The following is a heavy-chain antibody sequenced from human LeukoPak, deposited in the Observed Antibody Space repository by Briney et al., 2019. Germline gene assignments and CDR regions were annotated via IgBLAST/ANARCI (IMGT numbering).Heavy chain of an antibody. CDR2: INHSGST. J-gene: IGHJ5*02. D-gene: IGHD3-3*01. Sequence: SETLSLTCAVYGGSFSGYYWSWIRQPPGKGLEWIGEINHSGSTNYNPSLKSQVTISVDTSKNQFSLKLSSVTAADTAVYYCARGRPKYYDFWSGSLNWFDPWGQGTLVTVSS. CDR3: ARGRPKYYDFWSGSLNWFDP. V-gene: IGHV4-34*01. CDR1: GGSFSGYY.